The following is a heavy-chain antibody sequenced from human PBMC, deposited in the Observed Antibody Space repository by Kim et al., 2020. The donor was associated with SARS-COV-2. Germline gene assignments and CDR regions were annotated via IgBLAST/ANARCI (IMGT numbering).Heavy chain of an antibody. V-gene: IGHV4-39*01. CDR3: ARIVGYCSGGSCHEYFQH. D-gene: IGHD2-15*01. Sequence: KSRVTISVDTSKNQFSLKLRSVTAADTAVYYCARIVGYCSGGSCHEYFQHWGQGTLVTVSS. J-gene: IGHJ1*01.